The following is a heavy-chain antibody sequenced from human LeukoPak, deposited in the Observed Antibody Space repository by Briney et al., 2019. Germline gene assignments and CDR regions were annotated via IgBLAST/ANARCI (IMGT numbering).Heavy chain of an antibody. CDR3: ARDSGSGSYSFFVGVFDY. CDR2: VMPIFGTA. Sequence: ASVKVSCKASGYTFTSYYMHWVRQAPGQGSEGRGGVMPIFGTANYAQKFQSRVTITADESTSTAYMELSSLRSEDTAVYYCARDSGSGSYSFFVGVFDYWGQGTLVTVSS. CDR1: GYTFTSYY. V-gene: IGHV1-69*13. J-gene: IGHJ4*02. D-gene: IGHD1-26*01.